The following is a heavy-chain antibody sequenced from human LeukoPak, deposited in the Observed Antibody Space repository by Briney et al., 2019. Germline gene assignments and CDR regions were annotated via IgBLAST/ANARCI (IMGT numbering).Heavy chain of an antibody. CDR3: AREGYGSGSSHFMDV. CDR2: IYYIGTT. D-gene: IGHD3-10*01. CDR1: GVSISSYF. Sequence: SETLSLTCTVSGVSISSYFWTWLRQAPGKGLEWIGYIYYIGTTNYNPSLKSRATISVDMSKNQFSLKLTSVTAADTAVYYCAREGYGSGSSHFMDVWGTGTTVTVSS. V-gene: IGHV4-59*01. J-gene: IGHJ6*03.